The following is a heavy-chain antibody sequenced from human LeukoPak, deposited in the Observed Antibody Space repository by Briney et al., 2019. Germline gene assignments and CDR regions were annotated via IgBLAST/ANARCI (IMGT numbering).Heavy chain of an antibody. D-gene: IGHD6-19*01. Sequence: EALKISCQGSGCSLTSYRIGWVRQMPGKGLEWMGIIYTGDSDTRYIPSFQGQIPISADKSISTAYLQWSTLKATDPAMYYCARHSGYSSPYYFDYWGQGTLVTVSS. CDR3: ARHSGYSSPYYFDY. CDR2: IYTGDSDT. CDR1: GCSLTSYR. J-gene: IGHJ4*02. V-gene: IGHV5-51*01.